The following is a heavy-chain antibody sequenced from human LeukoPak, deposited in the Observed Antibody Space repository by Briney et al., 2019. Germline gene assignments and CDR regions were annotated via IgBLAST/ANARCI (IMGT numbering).Heavy chain of an antibody. V-gene: IGHV1-69*04. CDR2: IIPILGIA. D-gene: IGHD3-10*01. Sequence: SVTVSCKASGGTFSSYAISWVRQAPGQGLEWMGRIIPILGIASYAQKFQGRVTITADKSTSTAYMELSSLRSEDTAVYYCASDNYYGSGSYYFDYWGQGTLVTVSS. J-gene: IGHJ4*02. CDR1: GGTFSSYA. CDR3: ASDNYYGSGSYYFDY.